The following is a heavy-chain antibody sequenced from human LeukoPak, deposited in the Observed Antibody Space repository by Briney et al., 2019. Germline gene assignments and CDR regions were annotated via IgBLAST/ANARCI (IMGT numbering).Heavy chain of an antibody. CDR1: GYTFTSYG. V-gene: IGHV1-18*01. CDR2: ISAYNGNT. D-gene: IGHD2-15*01. CDR3: ARGPYCSGGTCYSQYFDY. Sequence: ASVKVSCKASGYTFTSYGISWVRLAPGQRLEWLGWISAYNGNTNYAQKLQGRVTMTTDTSTSTAYMELRSLRSDDTAVYYCARGPYCSGGTCYSQYFDYWGQGTLVTVSS. J-gene: IGHJ4*02.